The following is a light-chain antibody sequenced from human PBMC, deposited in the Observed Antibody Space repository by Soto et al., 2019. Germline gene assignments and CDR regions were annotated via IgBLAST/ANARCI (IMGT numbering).Light chain of an antibody. CDR3: SAYTTTSTLI. J-gene: IGLJ1*01. V-gene: IGLV2-14*01. CDR1: SSDVGGYDY. CDR2: EVN. Sequence: QSALTQPASVSGSPGQSVTISCTGTSSDVGGYDYVSWYQQHPGTAPKLMLYEVNNRPSGVSNRFSGSKSGNTASLIISGLQTEDEADYYCSAYTTTSTLIFGTGTKVNVL.